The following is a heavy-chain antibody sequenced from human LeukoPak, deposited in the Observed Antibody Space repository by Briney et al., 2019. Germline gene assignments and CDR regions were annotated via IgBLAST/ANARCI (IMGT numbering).Heavy chain of an antibody. CDR1: GFTFGDYA. V-gene: IGHV3-49*04. Sequence: GGSLRLSCTASGFTFGDYAMSWARQAPGQGLEWVGFIRSKVYGGTTEYAASVQGRFTISRDDSKSLAYLQMNSLKTEDTAVYYCTRLVPYLDYWGQGTLVTVSS. J-gene: IGHJ4*02. CDR2: IRSKVYGGTT. D-gene: IGHD6-13*01. CDR3: TRLVPYLDY.